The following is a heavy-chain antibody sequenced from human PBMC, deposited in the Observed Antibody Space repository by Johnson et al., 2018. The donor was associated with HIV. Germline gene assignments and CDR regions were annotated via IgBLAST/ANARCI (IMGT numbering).Heavy chain of an antibody. CDR3: ARGGLGDYVVAFDI. D-gene: IGHD4-17*01. J-gene: IGHJ3*02. V-gene: IGHV3-30*04. Sequence: QVQLVESGGGVVQPGRSLRLSCAASGFTFSSYAMHWVRQAPGKGLEWVAVISSDGSNKYYADSVKGRFTISRDNAKNTLYLQMNSLRAEDTAVYYCARGGLGDYVVAFDIWGQGTMVTVSS. CDR1: GFTFSSYA. CDR2: ISSDGSNK.